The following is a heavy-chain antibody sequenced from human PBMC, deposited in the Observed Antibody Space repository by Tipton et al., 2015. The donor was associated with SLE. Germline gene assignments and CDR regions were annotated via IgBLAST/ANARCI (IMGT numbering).Heavy chain of an antibody. CDR1: DGSFSGYY. CDR3: ARGYSSSWNYYYGMDV. D-gene: IGHD6-13*01. V-gene: IGHV4-34*01. Sequence: TLSLTCAVSDGSFSGYYWSWIRQPPGKGLEWIGNLNHMGSTTYNPSLKSRVTILVDTSNNQFSLKLTSVIAADTAVYYCARGYSSSWNYYYGMDVWGQGTTVTVSS. J-gene: IGHJ6*02. CDR2: LNHMGST.